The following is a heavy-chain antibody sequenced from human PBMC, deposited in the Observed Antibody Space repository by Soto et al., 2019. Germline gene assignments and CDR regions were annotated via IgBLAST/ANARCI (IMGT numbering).Heavy chain of an antibody. CDR2: ISYDGSNK. D-gene: IGHD3-22*01. V-gene: IGHV3-30*18. CDR1: GFTFSSYG. CDR3: AKDHYYYDSSGYYDY. J-gene: IGHJ4*02. Sequence: HPGGSLRLSCAASGFTFSSYGMHWVRQAPGKGLEWVAVISYDGSNKYYADSVKGRFTISRDNSKNTLYLQMNSLRAEDTAVYYCAKDHYYYDSSGYYDYWGQGTLVTVSS.